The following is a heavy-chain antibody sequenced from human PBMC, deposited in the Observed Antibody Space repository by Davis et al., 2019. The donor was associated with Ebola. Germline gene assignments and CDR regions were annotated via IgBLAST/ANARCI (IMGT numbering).Heavy chain of an antibody. CDR3: VRGWGRSGLDV. V-gene: IGHV6-1*01. D-gene: IGHD3-16*01. CDR2: TYYTSKWHN. CDR1: GDSVFGKNGA. J-gene: IGHJ6*02. Sequence: HSQTLSLTCAISGDSVFGKNGAWNLIRQSPSRGLEWLGRTYYTSKWHNDYGESVKSRITINPDTSKNQLSLQLNSVTPEDTAVYYCVRGWGRSGLDVWGQGTTVTVSS.